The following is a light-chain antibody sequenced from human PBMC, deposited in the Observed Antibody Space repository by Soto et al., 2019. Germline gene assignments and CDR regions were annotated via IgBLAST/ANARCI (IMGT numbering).Light chain of an antibody. CDR1: QSVSGW. V-gene: IGKV1-5*01. CDR3: QQYETFSGT. CDR2: DAS. J-gene: IGKJ1*01. Sequence: DIQMAQVSSPLSASVGDRFTVTCRASQSVSGWLAWYQQKQGEXHKXXIYDASALPRGVPSRFSGSGSGTKLTITITSLQPDDFETYYCQQYETFSGTFGPGTKGDIK.